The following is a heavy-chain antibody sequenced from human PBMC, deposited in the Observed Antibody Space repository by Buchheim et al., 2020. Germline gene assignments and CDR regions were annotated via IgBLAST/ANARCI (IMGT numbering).Heavy chain of an antibody. J-gene: IGHJ3*02. D-gene: IGHD1-26*01. V-gene: IGHV3-30-3*01. CDR3: ARGGVADAFDI. CDR1: GFTFSSYA. Sequence: QVQLVESGGGVVQPGRSLRLSCAASGFTFSSYAMHWVRQAPGKGLEWVAVISYDGSNKYYADSVKGRFTISRDNSKNTLYLQMNSLRAEDTAVYYCARGGVADAFDIWGQGT. CDR2: ISYDGSNK.